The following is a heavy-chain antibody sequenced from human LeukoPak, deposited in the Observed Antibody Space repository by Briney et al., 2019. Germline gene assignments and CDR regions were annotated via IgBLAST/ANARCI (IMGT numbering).Heavy chain of an antibody. V-gene: IGHV4-4*02. J-gene: IGHJ5*01. CDR3: ARSPSGSSSRWFDS. CDR1: GDSISPSNW. Sequence: SGTLSLTCAVSGDSISPSNWLNWVRQPPGKGLEWIGETYHSGTTNYNPSLKSRVTISVDKSKNHFSLNLSSVTAADTAVYFCARSPSGSSSRWFDSWGQGTLVTVSS. D-gene: IGHD1-26*01. CDR2: TYHSGTT.